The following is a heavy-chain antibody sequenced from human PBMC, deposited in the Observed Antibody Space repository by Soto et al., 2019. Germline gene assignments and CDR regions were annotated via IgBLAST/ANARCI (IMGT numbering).Heavy chain of an antibody. D-gene: IGHD3-10*01. CDR3: ARDLRRFGEFSFDY. Sequence: GGSLRLSCAASGSTFSSYAMHWVRQAPGKGLEWVAVISYDGSNKYYADSVKGRFTISRDNSKNTLYLQMNSLRAEDTAVYYCARDLRRFGEFSFDYWGQGTLVTVLL. CDR2: ISYDGSNK. CDR1: GSTFSSYA. J-gene: IGHJ4*02. V-gene: IGHV3-30-3*01.